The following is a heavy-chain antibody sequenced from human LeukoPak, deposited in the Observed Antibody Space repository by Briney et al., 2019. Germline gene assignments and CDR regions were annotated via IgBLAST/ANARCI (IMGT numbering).Heavy chain of an antibody. Sequence: PSETLSLTCTVSGGSISSSSYYWGWIRQPPGKGLEWIGSIYYSGSTYYNPSLKRRVTISVDTSKNQFSLKLSSVTAADTAVYYCARQGYYYDSSGYHPSVLDYWGQGTLVTVSS. CDR1: GGSISSSSYY. D-gene: IGHD3-22*01. CDR2: IYYSGST. J-gene: IGHJ4*02. V-gene: IGHV4-39*01. CDR3: ARQGYYYDSSGYHPSVLDY.